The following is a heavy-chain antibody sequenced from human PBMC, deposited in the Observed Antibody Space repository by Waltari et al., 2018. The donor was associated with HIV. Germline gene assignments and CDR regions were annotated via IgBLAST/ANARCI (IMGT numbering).Heavy chain of an antibody. CDR1: TGYITQTYY. CDR2: VYSDGAT. D-gene: IGHD6-19*01. Sequence: QLQLQESGPALVKPSETLSLTCTVSTGYITQTYYWGWVRQFPGTGLEWIGTVYSDGATNYSPSLKSRIDLYVYTSKNQFSLTLTAVTSSDTSLYFCVGLKTVTGTMDNWGQGTLVTVS. J-gene: IGHJ4*02. V-gene: IGHV4-39*01. CDR3: VGLKTVTGTMDN.